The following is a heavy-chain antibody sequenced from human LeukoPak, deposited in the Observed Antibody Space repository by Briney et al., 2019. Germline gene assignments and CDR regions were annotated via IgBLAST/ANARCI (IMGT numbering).Heavy chain of an antibody. Sequence: SETLSLTCTVSGGSISSSYYYWGWIRQPPGTGLEWIGSIYDSGSTYYNPSLKSRVTISVDTSKNQFSLHLNSVTPEDTAVYYCARRLTQYDCFDPWGQGILVTVSS. D-gene: IGHD2-2*01. CDR2: IYDSGST. CDR3: ARRLTQYDCFDP. CDR1: GGSISSSYYY. V-gene: IGHV4-39*01. J-gene: IGHJ5*02.